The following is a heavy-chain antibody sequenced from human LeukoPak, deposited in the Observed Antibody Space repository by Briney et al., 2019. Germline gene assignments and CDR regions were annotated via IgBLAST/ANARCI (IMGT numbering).Heavy chain of an antibody. CDR1: GYTFTSYT. V-gene: IGHV1-3*03. J-gene: IGHJ5*02. CDR2: INTGNGNT. D-gene: IGHD3-10*01. CDR3: ARGARFRSYGSGTYYTSLPFDP. Sequence: ASVKVSCKASGYTFTSYTMHWVRQAPGQRLEWMGWINTGNGNTKSSQGFQDRVTITRDTSASTAYMELSSLRSEDMAVYYCARGARFRSYGSGTYYTSLPFDPWGQGTLVNVYS.